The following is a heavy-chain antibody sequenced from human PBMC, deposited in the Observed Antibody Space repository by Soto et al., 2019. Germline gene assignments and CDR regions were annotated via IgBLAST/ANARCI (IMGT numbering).Heavy chain of an antibody. Sequence: GGSLRLSCAASGFTFSSYGMHWVRQAPGKGLEWVAVIWYDGSNKYYADSVKGRFTISRDNSKNTLYLQMNSLRAEDTAVYYCARDLTTGTTSLRYYYYYGMDVWGQGTTVTVSS. D-gene: IGHD1-1*01. J-gene: IGHJ6*02. V-gene: IGHV3-33*01. CDR2: IWYDGSNK. CDR3: ARDLTTGTTSLRYYYYYGMDV. CDR1: GFTFSSYG.